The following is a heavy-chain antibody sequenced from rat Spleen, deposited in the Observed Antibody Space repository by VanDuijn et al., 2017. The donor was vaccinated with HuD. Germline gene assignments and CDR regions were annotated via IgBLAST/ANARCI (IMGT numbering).Heavy chain of an antibody. V-gene: IGHV2-45*01. J-gene: IGHJ2*01. CDR3: ARGPYYYFDY. D-gene: IGHD2-1*01. Sequence: QVQLMESGPGLVQPSEPLSLTCTVSGFSLTSYNVHWVRQPPGKGLEWMGVMWSGGSTDYNSALKSRLSISRDTSKNQVFLKMNSLQSEDTTTYYGARGPYYYFDYWGRGVMVTVSS. CDR2: MWSGGST. CDR1: GFSLTSYN.